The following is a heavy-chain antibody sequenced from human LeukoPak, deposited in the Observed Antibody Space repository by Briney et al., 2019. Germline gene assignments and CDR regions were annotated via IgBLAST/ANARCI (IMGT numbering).Heavy chain of an antibody. J-gene: IGHJ4*02. CDR1: GYTFTGYY. D-gene: IGHD6-19*01. V-gene: IGHV1-2*06. Sequence: ASVKVSCKASGYTFTGYYMHLVRQAPGQGLEWMGRINPNSGGTKYAQKFQGRVTMTRDTSISTAYMELSRLRSDDTAVYYCARSTGYSSGYNDYWGQGALVTVSS. CDR3: ARSTGYSSGYNDY. CDR2: INPNSGGT.